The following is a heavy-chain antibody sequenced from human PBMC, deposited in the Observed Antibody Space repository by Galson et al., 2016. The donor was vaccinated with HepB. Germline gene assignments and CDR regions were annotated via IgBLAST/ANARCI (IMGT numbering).Heavy chain of an antibody. D-gene: IGHD4-23*01. CDR2: IKYDGSQE. J-gene: IGHJ4*02. V-gene: IGHV3-7*01. Sequence: SLRLSCAASGFTFSSYWMTWVRQAPGKGLEWVANIKYDGSQEYYADFAKGRFAIYRHNAQKSLYLQLNSLRSDDTAVFYCAAGNGNLLPYWGQGTLVTVSS. CDR1: GFTFSSYW. CDR3: AAGNGNLLPY.